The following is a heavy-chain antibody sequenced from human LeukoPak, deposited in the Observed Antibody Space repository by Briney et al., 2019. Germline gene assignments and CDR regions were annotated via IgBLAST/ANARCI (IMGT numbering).Heavy chain of an antibody. Sequence: GGSLRLSCAASGFTFSSYIMNWVRQAPGKGLEWVSSISSSSSYIYYADSVKGRFTISRDNAKNSLYLQMNSLRAEDTAVYYCARIGAALIFDYWGQGTLVTVSS. J-gene: IGHJ4*02. CDR3: ARIGAALIFDY. D-gene: IGHD2-15*01. CDR2: ISSSSSYI. CDR1: GFTFSSYI. V-gene: IGHV3-21*01.